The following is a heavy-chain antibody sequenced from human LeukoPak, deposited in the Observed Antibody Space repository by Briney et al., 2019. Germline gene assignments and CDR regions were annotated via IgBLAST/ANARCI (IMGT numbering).Heavy chain of an antibody. V-gene: IGHV4-34*01. CDR3: ATGITMVRGVGDY. D-gene: IGHD3-10*01. Sequence: KSSETLSPTCAVYGGSFSGYYWRWIRQPPGKGLEWIGEINHSGSTNYNPSLKSRVTISVDTSKNQFSLKLSSVTAADTAVYYCATGITMVRGVGDYWGQGTLVTVSS. CDR2: INHSGST. CDR1: GGSFSGYY. J-gene: IGHJ4*02.